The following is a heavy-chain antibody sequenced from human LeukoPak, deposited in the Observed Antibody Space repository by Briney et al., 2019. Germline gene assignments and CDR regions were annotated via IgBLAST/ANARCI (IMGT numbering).Heavy chain of an antibody. CDR3: ARRSDPIAAAGGSWFDP. V-gene: IGHV1-46*01. CDR2: INPSGGST. Sequence: ASVKVSCKASGYTFTSYYMHWVRQAPGQGLEWMGIINPSGGSTSYAQKFQGRVTMTRDTSTSTVYMELSSLRSEDTAVYYCARRSDPIAAAGGSWFDPWGQGTLVTVSS. J-gene: IGHJ5*02. D-gene: IGHD6-13*01. CDR1: GYTFTSYY.